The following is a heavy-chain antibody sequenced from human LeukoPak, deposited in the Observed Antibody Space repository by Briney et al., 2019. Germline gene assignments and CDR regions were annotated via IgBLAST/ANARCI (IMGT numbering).Heavy chain of an antibody. J-gene: IGHJ4*02. CDR1: GFTFSNTY. CDR3: ARDSGDGDYEPLDY. D-gene: IGHD4-17*01. V-gene: IGHV3-53*01. Sequence: PGGSLRLSCAASGFTFSNTYMNWARQAPGRGLEWVSTLYRDGSTYYTDSVKGRFTISRDSSTNTLYLQMNNLRVEDTAVYYCARDSGDGDYEPLDYWGQGTQVTVSS. CDR2: LYRDGST.